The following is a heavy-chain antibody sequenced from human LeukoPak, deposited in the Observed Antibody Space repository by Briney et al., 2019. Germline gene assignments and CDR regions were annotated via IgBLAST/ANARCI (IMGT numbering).Heavy chain of an antibody. Sequence: ASVKVSCKASGGTFSSYAISWVRQAPGQGLEWMGWINPNSGGTNYAQKFQGWVTMTRDTSISTAYMELSRLRSDDTAVYYCAKGHRGVTMVRGALYDAFDTWGQGTMVTVSS. CDR1: GGTFSSYA. CDR2: INPNSGGT. V-gene: IGHV1-2*04. J-gene: IGHJ3*02. D-gene: IGHD3-10*01. CDR3: AKGHRGVTMVRGALYDAFDT.